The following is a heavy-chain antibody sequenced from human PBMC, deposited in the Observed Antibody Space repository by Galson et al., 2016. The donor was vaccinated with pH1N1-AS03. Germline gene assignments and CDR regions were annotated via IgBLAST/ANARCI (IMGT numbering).Heavy chain of an antibody. CDR2: VRTANGET. CDR3: ATDNWNAFDP. Sequence: SVKVSCKASGYTFTSVGISWVQQAPGQGLQWVGWVRTANGETHYAQNFQGRVTMNSDTSTDTVYMELTRLVSDDTAVYYCATDNWNAFDPWGQGTLVTVSS. D-gene: IGHD1-1*01. J-gene: IGHJ5*02. V-gene: IGHV1-18*01. CDR1: GYTFTSVG.